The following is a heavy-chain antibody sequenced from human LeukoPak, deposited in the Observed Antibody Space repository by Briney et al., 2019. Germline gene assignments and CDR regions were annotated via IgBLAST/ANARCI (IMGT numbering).Heavy chain of an antibody. D-gene: IGHD5-12*01. CDR3: ARRYSGYDYEDF. J-gene: IGHJ4*02. Sequence: PGGSLRLSCAASGFTFSSYSMNWVRQAPGKGLEWVSYISSSSITIFYADSVKGRFTISRDNAKNSLYLQMSSLRDEDTAVYYCARRYSGYDYEDFWGQGTLVTVSS. CDR1: GFTFSSYS. CDR2: ISSSSITI. V-gene: IGHV3-48*02.